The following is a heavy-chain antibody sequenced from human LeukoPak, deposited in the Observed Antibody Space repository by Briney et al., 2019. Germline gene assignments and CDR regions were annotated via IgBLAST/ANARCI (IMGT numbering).Heavy chain of an antibody. J-gene: IGHJ4*02. D-gene: IGHD4-17*01. CDR2: MFPDGRT. CDR3: ARTNPVYGDYDY. V-gene: IGHV3-53*01. CDR1: GFSVNDNH. Sequence: GGSLRLSCAVSGFSVNDNHMSWVRQAPGKGLQWVSVMFPDGRTYYADSLKGRFTISRDLARNTLLLQMHSLRADDTAVHYCARTNPVYGDYDYWGQGTLVTVSS.